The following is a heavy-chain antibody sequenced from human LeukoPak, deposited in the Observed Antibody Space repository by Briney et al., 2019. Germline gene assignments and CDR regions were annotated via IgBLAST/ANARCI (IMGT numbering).Heavy chain of an antibody. Sequence: GGSLRLSCAASGFTFSSYGMSWVRQAPGKGLEWVSAISGSGGSTYYADSVKGRFTISRDNSKNTLYVQMNSLRAEDTAVYYCAKAMYYYDSSALDYWGQGTLVTVSS. CDR2: ISGSGGST. CDR1: GFTFSSYG. D-gene: IGHD3-22*01. V-gene: IGHV3-23*01. J-gene: IGHJ4*02. CDR3: AKAMYYYDSSALDY.